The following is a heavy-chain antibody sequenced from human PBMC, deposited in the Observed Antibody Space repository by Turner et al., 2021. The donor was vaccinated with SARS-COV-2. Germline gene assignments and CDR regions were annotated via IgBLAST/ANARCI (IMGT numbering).Heavy chain of an antibody. CDR1: GGTFSSYG. CDR2: IIPILGIA. Sequence: QVQLVQSGAEVKKPGSSVNVSCKASGGTFSSYGLSWVRQAPGQGLEWMGGIIPILGIANYEQKFQGRVTITADKSTSTAYMEVSSLRSEDTAVYYCARDPDIVVVPAAILIHYYYGMDVWGQGTTVTVSS. J-gene: IGHJ6*02. D-gene: IGHD2-2*02. CDR3: ARDPDIVVVPAAILIHYYYGMDV. V-gene: IGHV1-69*10.